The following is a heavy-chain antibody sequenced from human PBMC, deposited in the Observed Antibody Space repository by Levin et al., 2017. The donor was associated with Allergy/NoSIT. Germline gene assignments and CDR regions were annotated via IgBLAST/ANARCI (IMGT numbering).Heavy chain of an antibody. D-gene: IGHD3-10*01. CDR3: ARALGPMIGSGSYYNVGLSGHLDY. J-gene: IGHJ4*02. V-gene: IGHV4-34*01. CDR2: INHSGST. CDR1: GGSFRGYY. Sequence: SQTLSLTCAVYGGSFRGYYWSWIRQPPGKGLEWIGEINHSGSTNYNPSLKSRVTISVDTSKNQFSLKLSSVTAADTAVYYCARALGPMIGSGSYYNVGLSGHLDYWGQGTLVTVSS.